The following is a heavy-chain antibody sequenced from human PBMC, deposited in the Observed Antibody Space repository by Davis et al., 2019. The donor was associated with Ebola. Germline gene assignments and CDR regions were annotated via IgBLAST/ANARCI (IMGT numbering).Heavy chain of an antibody. J-gene: IGHJ4*02. Sequence: GESLKISCAASGFTFSNYAMSWVRQAPGKGLEWVSAINVDGTYYADSVKGRFTISRDNAKSTLYLQMNSLTAEDTAVYYCVRTTYGAPEYWGQGTLVTVSS. V-gene: IGHV3-23*01. CDR3: VRTTYGAPEY. CDR2: INVDGT. CDR1: GFTFSNYA. D-gene: IGHD1-7*01.